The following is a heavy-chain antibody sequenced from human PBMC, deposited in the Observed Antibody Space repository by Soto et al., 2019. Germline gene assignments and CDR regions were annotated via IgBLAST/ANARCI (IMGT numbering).Heavy chain of an antibody. CDR1: GFTFSRFW. J-gene: IGHJ6*02. V-gene: IGHV3-23*01. Sequence: GGSLRLSCAASGFTFSRFWMHWVRQAPGKGLEWVSAISVSGGSTYYADSVKGRFTISRDNSKNTLYLQMNSLRAEDTAVYYCAKDLRPGYYYYGMDVWGQGTTVTVSS. CDR2: ISVSGGST. CDR3: AKDLRPGYYYYGMDV.